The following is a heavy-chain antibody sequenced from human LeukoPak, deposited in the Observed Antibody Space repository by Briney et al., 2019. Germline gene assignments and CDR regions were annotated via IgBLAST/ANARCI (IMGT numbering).Heavy chain of an antibody. D-gene: IGHD3-22*01. CDR1: GFTFSSYW. CDR2: INSDGSST. CDR3: TTDPSYYYDSSGKRAFDI. Sequence: GGSLRLSCAASGFTFSSYWMHWVRQAPGKGLVWVSRINSDGSSTSYADSVKGRFTISRDNAKNTLYLQMNSLKTEDTAVYYCTTDPSYYYDSSGKRAFDIWGQGTMVTVSS. V-gene: IGHV3-74*01. J-gene: IGHJ3*02.